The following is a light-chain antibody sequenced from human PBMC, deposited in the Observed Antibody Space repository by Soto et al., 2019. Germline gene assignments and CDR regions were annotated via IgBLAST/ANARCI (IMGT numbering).Light chain of an antibody. CDR3: QQFDDWPT. CDR1: QSVRKN. V-gene: IGKV3-15*01. Sequence: EIVMTQSPTTLLLSTGEPATLXXRASQSVRKNLAWYQQKPGQAPRXRIYGTSNRATGIPDRISGSRSGTEFTLTISSLQSEDFGVYYCQQFDDWPTFGQGTKVEI. J-gene: IGKJ1*01. CDR2: GTS.